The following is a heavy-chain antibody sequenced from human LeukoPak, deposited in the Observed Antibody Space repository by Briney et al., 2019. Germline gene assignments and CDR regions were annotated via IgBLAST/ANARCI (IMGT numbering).Heavy chain of an antibody. CDR1: GYTFTSYG. Sequence: SVKVSCKASGYTFTSYGISWVRQAPGQGLEWMGWISAYNGNTNYAQKLQGRVTMTTDTSTSTAYMELRSLRSDDTAVYYCARDRDGITIFGVVDYYYYMDVWGKGTTVTVSS. J-gene: IGHJ6*03. D-gene: IGHD3-3*01. CDR3: ARDRDGITIFGVVDYYYYMDV. V-gene: IGHV1-18*01. CDR2: ISAYNGNT.